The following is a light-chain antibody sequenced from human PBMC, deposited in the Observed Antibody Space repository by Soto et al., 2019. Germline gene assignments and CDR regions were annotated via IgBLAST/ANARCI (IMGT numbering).Light chain of an antibody. J-gene: IGLJ1*01. CDR3: FSYADSNNFV. CDR1: SSDAGGSKY. CDR2: EVN. V-gene: IGLV2-8*01. Sequence: QSALTQPPSASGSPGQSVSISCSGGSSDAGGSKYVSWYQVKPGKAPKLIIYEVNRRPEGAPYRFSGSKAGNTASLTVSGLQAEDEGDYYCFSYADSNNFVFGSGTKVTVL.